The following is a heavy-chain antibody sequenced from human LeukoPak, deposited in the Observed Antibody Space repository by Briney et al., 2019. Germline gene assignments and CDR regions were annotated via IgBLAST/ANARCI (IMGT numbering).Heavy chain of an antibody. D-gene: IGHD3-16*01. CDR1: GASISRYY. Sequence: SETLSLTCTVSGASISRYYWSWIRQPPGKGLEWIGYIYYSGSTNYNPSLKSRVTISVDTSKNQFSLKLSSVTTADTAVYYCARDLGTLGAFDIWGQGTMVTVSS. CDR2: IYYSGST. CDR3: ARDLGTLGAFDI. V-gene: IGHV4-59*01. J-gene: IGHJ3*02.